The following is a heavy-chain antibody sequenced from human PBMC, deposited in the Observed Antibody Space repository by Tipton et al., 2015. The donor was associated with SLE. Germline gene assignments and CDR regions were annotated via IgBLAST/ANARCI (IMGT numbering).Heavy chain of an antibody. J-gene: IGHJ4*02. Sequence: TLSLTCTVSGGSISSHYWSWVRQPPGKGLEWIGYIYYSGSTNYNPSLKSRVTISVDTSKNQFSLRLSSVTAADTAIYYCARSGSDYDTPDYWGQGTLVTVSS. CDR3: ARSGSDYDTPDY. V-gene: IGHV4-59*11. CDR2: IYYSGST. D-gene: IGHD5-12*01. CDR1: GGSISSHY.